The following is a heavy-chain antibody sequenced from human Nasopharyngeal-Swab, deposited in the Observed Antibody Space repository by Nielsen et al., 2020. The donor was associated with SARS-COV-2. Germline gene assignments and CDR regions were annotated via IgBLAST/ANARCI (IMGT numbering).Heavy chain of an antibody. V-gene: IGHV3-72*01. CDR2: SRNEAHSFTT. CDR1: GFTLSEHY. CDR3: VRADISGYFDY. D-gene: IGHD3-22*01. J-gene: IGHJ4*02. Sequence: GESLKISCAASGFTLSEHYMDWVRQAPGKGLEWVGRSRNEAHSFTTEYAASVKGRFTISRDDSENSLYLQMNSLEVEDTAVYYCVRADISGYFDYWGQGTLVTVSS.